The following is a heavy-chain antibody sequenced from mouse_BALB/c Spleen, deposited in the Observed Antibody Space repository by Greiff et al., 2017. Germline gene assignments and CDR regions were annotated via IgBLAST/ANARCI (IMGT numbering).Heavy chain of an antibody. J-gene: IGHJ4*01. D-gene: IGHD2-1*01. CDR2: ISNGGGST. CDR3: ARHYGNYAMDY. CDR1: GFTFSSYT. Sequence: EVQGVESGGGLVQPGGSLKLSCAASGFTFSSYTMSWVRQTPEKRLEWVAYISNGGGSTYYPDTVKGRFTISRDNAKNTLYLQMSSLKSEDTAMYYCARHYGNYAMDYWGQGTSVTVSS. V-gene: IGHV5-12-2*01.